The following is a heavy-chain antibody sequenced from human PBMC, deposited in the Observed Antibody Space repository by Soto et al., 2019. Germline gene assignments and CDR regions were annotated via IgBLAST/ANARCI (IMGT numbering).Heavy chain of an antibody. D-gene: IGHD5-12*01. CDR1: GGSISGYY. V-gene: IGHV4-59*01. J-gene: IGHJ5*02. CDR2: LYYSGST. CDR3: ARDPIGYGGWFDP. Sequence: QVQLQESGPGLVKPSETLSLTCTVSGGSISGYYWSWIRQPPGKGLEWIGYLYYSGSTNYSPSLKSRVTISVDTSKNQFSLKLSSVTAADTAVYYCARDPIGYGGWFDPWGQGTLVTVSS.